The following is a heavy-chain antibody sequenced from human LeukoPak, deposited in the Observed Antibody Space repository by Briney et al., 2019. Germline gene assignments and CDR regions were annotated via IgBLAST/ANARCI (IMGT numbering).Heavy chain of an antibody. CDR2: VYSDGST. D-gene: IGHD1-26*01. V-gene: IGHV3-66*02. CDR3: ARDQRSESYYPWGWFDP. CDR1: GFAVSTNY. Sequence: GGSLRLSCAASGFAVSTNYLSWVRQAPGKGLEWVSVVYSDGSTYYTDSVKGRFTISRDNSKNTLYLQMNSLRPEDTAVYYCARDQRSESYYPWGWFDPWGQGTLVTVSS. J-gene: IGHJ5*02.